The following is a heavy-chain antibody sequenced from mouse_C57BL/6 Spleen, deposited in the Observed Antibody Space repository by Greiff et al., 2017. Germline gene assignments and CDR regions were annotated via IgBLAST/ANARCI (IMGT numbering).Heavy chain of an antibody. Sequence: VQLQQSGPGLVQPSQSLSITCTVSGFSLTSYGVHWVRQSPGKGLEWLGVIWSGGSTDYNAAYISRLSISKDNSKSQVFFKMNSLQADDTAIYYCARGGYYGSSRYWYFDVWGTGTTVTVSS. J-gene: IGHJ1*03. CDR3: ARGGYYGSSRYWYFDV. V-gene: IGHV2-2*01. CDR1: GFSLTSYG. D-gene: IGHD1-1*01. CDR2: IWSGGST.